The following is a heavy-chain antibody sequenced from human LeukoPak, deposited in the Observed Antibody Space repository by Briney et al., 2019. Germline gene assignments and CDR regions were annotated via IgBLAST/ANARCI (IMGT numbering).Heavy chain of an antibody. V-gene: IGHV1-24*01. CDR3: ATASGLSGTSWWLLGY. D-gene: IGHD3-22*01. CDR1: GYTLTELS. Sequence: GASVKVSCKVSGYTLTELSMHWVRQAPGKGLEWMGGFDPEDGETIYAQKFQGRVTMTEDTSTDTAYMELSSLRSEDTAVYYCATASGLSGTSWWLLGYWGLGTLVTVSS. J-gene: IGHJ4*02. CDR2: FDPEDGET.